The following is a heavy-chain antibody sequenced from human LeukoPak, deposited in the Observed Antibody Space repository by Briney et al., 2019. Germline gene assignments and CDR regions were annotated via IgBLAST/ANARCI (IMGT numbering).Heavy chain of an antibody. J-gene: IGHJ4*02. D-gene: IGHD6-19*01. CDR3: ANQQWLVRYFDY. Sequence: GGSLRLSCAASGFTFSSYAMSWVRQAPGKGLEWVSAISGSGGSTYHADSVKGRFTISRDNSKNTLYLQMNSLRAEDTAVYYCANQQWLVRYFDYWGQGTLVTVSS. CDR1: GFTFSSYA. V-gene: IGHV3-23*01. CDR2: ISGSGGST.